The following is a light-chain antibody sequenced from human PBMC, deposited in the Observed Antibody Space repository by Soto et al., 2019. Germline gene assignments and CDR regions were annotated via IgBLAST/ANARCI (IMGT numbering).Light chain of an antibody. Sequence: QSALTQPPSASGSPGQSVTISCTGTSNDVGGYKYVSWYQQHPGKAPKLIIYEVNKRPSGVPDRFSASKTGNTASLTVSGLQAEDEADYYCSSYAGTNIFYVFGTGTKVTVL. CDR3: SSYAGTNIFYV. CDR2: EVN. CDR1: SNDVGGYKY. V-gene: IGLV2-8*01. J-gene: IGLJ1*01.